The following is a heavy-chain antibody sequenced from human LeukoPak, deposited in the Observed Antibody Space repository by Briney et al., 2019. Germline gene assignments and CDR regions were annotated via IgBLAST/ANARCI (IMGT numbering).Heavy chain of an antibody. Sequence: PSETLSLTCTVSGGSISSSYWWTWVRQPPGKGLEWIGEIYHSGSTNYNPSLKNRVTISLDKSKNQFSLNLTSVTAADTAIYYCARRILINWFDPWGRGTLVTVSS. CDR2: IYHSGST. V-gene: IGHV4-4*02. D-gene: IGHD2-8*01. J-gene: IGHJ5*02. CDR3: ARRILINWFDP. CDR1: GGSISSSYW.